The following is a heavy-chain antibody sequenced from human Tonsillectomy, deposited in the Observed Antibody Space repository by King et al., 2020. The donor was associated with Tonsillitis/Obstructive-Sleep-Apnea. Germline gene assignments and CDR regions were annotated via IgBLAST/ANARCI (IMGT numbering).Heavy chain of an antibody. CDR3: AKDSYGGGGGVYFDL. Sequence: VQLVESGGGVVQPGGSLRLSCAASGFTFDDYAMHWVRQAPGKGLEWVSLITGDGISTYYADSVKGRFTISRDNSKNSLYLQMNSLRTEDTALYYCAKDSYGGGGGVYFDLWGRGTLVTVSS. CDR2: ITGDGIST. D-gene: IGHD3-16*01. CDR1: GFTFDDYA. V-gene: IGHV3-43*02. J-gene: IGHJ2*01.